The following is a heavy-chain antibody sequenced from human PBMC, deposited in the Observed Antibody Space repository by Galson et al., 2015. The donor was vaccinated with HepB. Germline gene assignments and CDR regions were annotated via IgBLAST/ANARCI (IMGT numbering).Heavy chain of an antibody. CDR2: INGGNGDS. D-gene: IGHD3-10*02. J-gene: IGHJ3*02. Sequence: SVKVSCKASGYSFIRYAMHWVRQAPGQSFEWVGWINGGNGDSKTSQKFQDRVTITRDTSASTASMELSSLRSEDTAVYFCARAGTYYDVRGDAFDIWGQGTMVTVSS. CDR1: GYSFIRYA. V-gene: IGHV1-3*01. CDR3: ARAGTYYDVRGDAFDI.